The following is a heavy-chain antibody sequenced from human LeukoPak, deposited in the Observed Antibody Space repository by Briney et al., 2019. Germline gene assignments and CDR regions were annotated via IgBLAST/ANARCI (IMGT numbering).Heavy chain of an antibody. Sequence: GASVKVSCKASGYTFTSYYMHWVRQAPGQGLEWMGIINPSGGSTSCAQKFQGRVTMTEDTSTDTAYMELSSLRSEDTAVYYCATKLPTYYDILTEDWGQGTLVTVSS. CDR2: INPSGGST. J-gene: IGHJ1*01. D-gene: IGHD3-9*01. CDR3: ATKLPTYYDILTED. V-gene: IGHV1-46*01. CDR1: GYTFTSYY.